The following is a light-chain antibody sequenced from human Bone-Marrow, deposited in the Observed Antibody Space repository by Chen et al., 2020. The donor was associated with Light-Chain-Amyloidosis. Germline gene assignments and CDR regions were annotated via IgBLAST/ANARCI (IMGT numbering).Light chain of an antibody. CDR2: DDS. J-gene: IGLJ3*02. Sequence: SYVLTQPSSVSAAPGQTATIACGGNNIGSTSVHWYQQTPGQAPHLVVYDDSDRPSVIPERLSGSNSGNTATLTISRVEAGDEADYYCQVWDRSSDRPVFGGGTKLTVL. CDR3: QVWDRSSDRPV. CDR1: NIGSTS. V-gene: IGLV3-21*02.